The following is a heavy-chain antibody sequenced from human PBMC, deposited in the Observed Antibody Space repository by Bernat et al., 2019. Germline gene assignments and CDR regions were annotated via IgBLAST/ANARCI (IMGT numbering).Heavy chain of an antibody. CDR1: GYTLTELS. Sequence: QVQLVQSGAEVKKPGASVKVSCKVSGYTLTELSMHWVRQAPGKGLEWMGGFDPEDGETIYAQKFQGRVTMTEETSTDTANMELSSLRSEDTAVYYWAVGAPREIMIFRVVHRRVDAFDIWGQGTLVTVSS. CDR2: FDPEDGET. V-gene: IGHV1-24*01. D-gene: IGHD3-3*01. J-gene: IGHJ3*02. CDR3: AVGAPREIMIFRVVHRRVDAFDI.